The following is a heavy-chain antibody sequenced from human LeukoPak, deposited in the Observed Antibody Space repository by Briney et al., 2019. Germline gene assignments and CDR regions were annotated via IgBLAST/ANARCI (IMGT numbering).Heavy chain of an antibody. CDR3: ARNMVRVNAESFDY. Sequence: SETLSLTCTVSGGSISSYYWSWIRQPPGKGLEWIGYIYYSGSTNYNPSLKSRVTISVDTSKNQFSLKLSSVTAADTAVYYCARNMVRVNAESFDYWGQGTLVTVSS. CDR2: IYYSGST. J-gene: IGHJ4*02. V-gene: IGHV4-59*08. CDR1: GGSISSYY. D-gene: IGHD3-10*01.